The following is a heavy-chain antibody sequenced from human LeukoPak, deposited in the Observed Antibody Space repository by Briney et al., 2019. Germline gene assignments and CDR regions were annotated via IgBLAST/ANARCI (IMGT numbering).Heavy chain of an antibody. Sequence: PSETLSLTCAVYGVSFSGYYWSWIRQPPGKGLEWIGEINHSGSTNYNPALKRRGTISGDTSKNQFSLELSSVTAADTAVYYCARGHRDYDILTGYYYNYWGQGTLVTVSS. CDR3: ARGHRDYDILTGYYYNY. CDR2: INHSGST. D-gene: IGHD3-9*01. CDR1: GVSFSGYY. J-gene: IGHJ4*02. V-gene: IGHV4-34*01.